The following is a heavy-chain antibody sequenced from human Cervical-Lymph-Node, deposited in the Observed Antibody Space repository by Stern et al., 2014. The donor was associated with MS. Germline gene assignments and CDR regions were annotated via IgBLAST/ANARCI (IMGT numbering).Heavy chain of an antibody. J-gene: IGHJ4*02. CDR2: IWCDGCNP. CDR3: ASAYSSSHYYFDF. V-gene: IGHV3-33*01. CDR1: GFSFSRYA. Sequence: VQLVESGGGVVQPGRSLRLSCAASGFSFSRYAMHWVRKAPGKGLEWVALIWCDGCNPAYADSGTGRFTISRANFKITLYLQMNILRSEATAVYYCASAYSSSHYYFDFWGQGTLVTFSS. D-gene: IGHD6-13*01.